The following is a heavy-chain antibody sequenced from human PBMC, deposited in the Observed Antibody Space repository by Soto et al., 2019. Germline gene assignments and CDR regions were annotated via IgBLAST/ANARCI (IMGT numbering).Heavy chain of an antibody. Sequence: GASVKVSCKASGGTFSSYTISWVRQAPGQGLEWMGRIIPILGIANYAQKFQGRVTITADKSTSTAYMELSSLRSEDTAVYYCASWYSSGWDYYYYYMDVWGKGTTVTVSS. CDR3: ASWYSSGWDYYYYYMDV. CDR2: IIPILGIA. CDR1: GGTFSSYT. V-gene: IGHV1-69*02. J-gene: IGHJ6*03. D-gene: IGHD6-19*01.